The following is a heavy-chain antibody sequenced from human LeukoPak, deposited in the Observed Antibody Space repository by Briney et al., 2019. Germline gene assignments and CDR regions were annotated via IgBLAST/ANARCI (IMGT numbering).Heavy chain of an antibody. CDR1: GFTVSSNY. Sequence: GGSLRLSCAASGFTVSSNYMSWVRQAPGKGLEWVSVIYTGGSTYYADSVKGRFTISRDNSKNTLYLQMNSLRAEDTAVYYCARDAYCSGGSCYSDYWGQGTLVTVSS. D-gene: IGHD2-15*01. CDR3: ARDAYCSGGSCYSDY. V-gene: IGHV3-53*01. CDR2: IYTGGST. J-gene: IGHJ4*02.